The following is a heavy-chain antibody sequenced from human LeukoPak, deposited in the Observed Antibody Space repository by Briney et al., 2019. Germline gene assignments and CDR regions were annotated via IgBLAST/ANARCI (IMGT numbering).Heavy chain of an antibody. J-gene: IGHJ4*02. V-gene: IGHV3-30*18. Sequence: PGRSPRLSCAASGFTFSSYGMHWVRQAPGKGLEWVAVISYDGSNKYYADSVKGRFTISRDNSKNTLYLQMNSLRAEDTAVYYCAKGRVIVVVPAAMIYWGQGTLVTVSS. CDR2: ISYDGSNK. CDR3: AKGRVIVVVPAAMIY. CDR1: GFTFSSYG. D-gene: IGHD2-2*01.